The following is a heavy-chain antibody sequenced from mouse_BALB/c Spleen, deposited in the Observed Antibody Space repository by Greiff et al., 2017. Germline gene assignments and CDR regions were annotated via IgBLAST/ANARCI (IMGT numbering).Heavy chain of an antibody. V-gene: IGHV1-9*01. CDR3: ARMITTTRGFAY. D-gene: IGHD2-4*01. CDR2: ILPGSGST. J-gene: IGHJ3*01. Sequence: QVHVKQSGAELMKPGASVKISCKATGYTFSSYWIEWVKQRPGHGLEWIGEILPGSGSTNYNEKFKGKATFTADTSSNTAYMQLSSLTSEDSAVYYCARMITTTRGFAYWGQGTLVTVSA. CDR1: GYTFSSYW.